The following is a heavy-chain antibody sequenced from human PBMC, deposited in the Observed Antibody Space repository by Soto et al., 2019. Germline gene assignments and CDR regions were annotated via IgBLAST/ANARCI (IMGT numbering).Heavy chain of an antibody. V-gene: IGHV4-4*02. CDR1: GGSISSSNW. CDR2: IYHSGST. D-gene: IGHD1-26*01. J-gene: IGHJ5*02. CDR3: ARLSHGGSYLGWFDP. Sequence: QVQLQESGPGLVKPSGTLSLTCAVSGGSISSSNWWSWVRQPPGKGLEWIGEIYHSGSTNYNPSHKSRVTRAVDKSKNQFSLKLSSVTAADTAVYYCARLSHGGSYLGWFDPWGQGTLVTVSS.